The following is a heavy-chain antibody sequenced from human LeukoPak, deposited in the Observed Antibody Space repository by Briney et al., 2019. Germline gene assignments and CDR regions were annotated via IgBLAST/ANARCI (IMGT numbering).Heavy chain of an antibody. Sequence: SEALSLTCADSRGSISSNYRSWIRQPPGKGLEWIGYVYTSRSTNYNPTLKSRVTISVDTSQNQFSLKLSSVTAADTAVYHCAPSIAARPNYYYYCYMDVWGKGTTVTVSS. CDR3: APSIAARPNYYYYCYMDV. V-gene: IGHV4-4*09. CDR2: VYTSRST. CDR1: RGSISSNY. D-gene: IGHD6-6*01. J-gene: IGHJ6*03.